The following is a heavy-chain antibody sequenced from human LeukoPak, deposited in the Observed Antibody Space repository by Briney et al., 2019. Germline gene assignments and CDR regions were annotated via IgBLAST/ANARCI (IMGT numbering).Heavy chain of an antibody. CDR2: ISGSGGST. V-gene: IGHV3-23*01. CDR1: GFTFSSYG. J-gene: IGHJ4*02. D-gene: IGHD1-26*01. CDR3: AKGPLIVGAYGSFDY. Sequence: GGSLRLSCAASGFTFSSYGMSWVRQAPGKGLEWVSAISGSGGSTYYADSVKGRFTISRDNSKNTLYLQMNSLRAEDTAVYYCAKGPLIVGAYGSFDYWGQGTLVTVSS.